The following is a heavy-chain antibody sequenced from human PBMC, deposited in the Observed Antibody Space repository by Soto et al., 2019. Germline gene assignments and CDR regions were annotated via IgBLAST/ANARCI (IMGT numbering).Heavy chain of an antibody. CDR3: ARGADTALVRGYNWFDP. D-gene: IGHD5-18*01. CDR2: INRSGST. V-gene: IGHV4-34*01. J-gene: IGHJ5*02. CDR1: GGSFSDYY. Sequence: SETLSLTCAIYGGSFSDYYWSWIRQPPGKGLEWIGEINRSGSTNYNPSLKSRVTMSVDTSKNQFSLRLNSVTAADTAVYYCARGADTALVRGYNWFDPWGQGTLVTVSS.